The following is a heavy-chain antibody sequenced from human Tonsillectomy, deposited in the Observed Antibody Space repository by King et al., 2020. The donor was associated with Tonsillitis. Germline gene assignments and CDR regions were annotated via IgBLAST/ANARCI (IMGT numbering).Heavy chain of an antibody. Sequence: VQLVQSGAEVKKAGESLKISCKGSGYSFTSNWIAWVRQMPGKGLEWMGIIYPGDSDTRYSPSFQGQVTISVDKAISTAYLQWSSLKASGTAMYYCARQITGTFDAFDIWGQGTRVTVSS. CDR3: ARQITGTFDAFDI. V-gene: IGHV5-51*01. CDR1: GYSFTSNW. J-gene: IGHJ3*02. D-gene: IGHD1-20*01. CDR2: IYPGDSDT.